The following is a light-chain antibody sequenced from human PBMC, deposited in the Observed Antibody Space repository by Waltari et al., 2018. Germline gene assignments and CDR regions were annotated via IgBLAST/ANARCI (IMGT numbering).Light chain of an antibody. J-gene: IGLJ3*02. Sequence: QSVLTQPPSASGAPGQRVTISCSGSNSNIGSSTVNWYQQVPGTAPRLLIYRNDQRAPGVPGRFPGSRSGTSASLASSGLQSEDEADYYCATWDARLTNVLFGGGTKVTV. CDR2: RND. V-gene: IGLV1-44*01. CDR3: ATWDARLTNVL. CDR1: NSNIGSST.